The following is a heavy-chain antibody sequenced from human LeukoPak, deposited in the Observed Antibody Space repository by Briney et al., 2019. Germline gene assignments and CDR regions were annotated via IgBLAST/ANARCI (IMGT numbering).Heavy chain of an antibody. CDR1: GYTFTSYA. J-gene: IGHJ4*02. V-gene: IGHV7-4-1*02. CDR3: VSSAAAGPC. CDR2: INTNTGNP. D-gene: IGHD6-13*01. Sequence: ASVTVSCTASGYTFTSYAMNWVRQAPGQGLEWMGWINTNTGNPTYAQGFTGRFVFSLDTSVSTAYLQISSLKAEDTAVYYCVSSAAAGPCWGQGTLVTVSS.